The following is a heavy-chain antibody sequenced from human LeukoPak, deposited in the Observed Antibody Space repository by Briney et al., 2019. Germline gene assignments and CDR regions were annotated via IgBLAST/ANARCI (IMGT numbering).Heavy chain of an antibody. CDR1: GYTFTGYY. D-gene: IGHD3-22*01. V-gene: IGHV7-4-1*02. CDR2: INTNTGNP. Sequence: GASVKVSCKASGYTFTGYYMHWVRLAPGQGLEWMGWINTNTGNPTYAQGFTGRFVFSLDTSVSTAYLQISSLKAEDTAVYYCAREYYYDSSGYYTDYWGQGTLVTVSS. CDR3: AREYYYDSSGYYTDY. J-gene: IGHJ4*02.